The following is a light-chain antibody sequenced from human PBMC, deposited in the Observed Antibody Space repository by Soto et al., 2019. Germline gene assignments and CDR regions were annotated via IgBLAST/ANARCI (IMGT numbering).Light chain of an antibody. Sequence: QSVLTQPPSVSGVPGQTVTISCTGSTSNIGAGYDVHWYQQLPGTAPRLLISSHNNRPSGVPDRFFGSKSGTSASLTIIGLQAEDEADYYCQSYDSSLSGSGVFGGGTKLTVL. J-gene: IGLJ3*02. CDR3: QSYDSSLSGSGV. CDR1: TSNIGAGYD. V-gene: IGLV1-40*01. CDR2: SHN.